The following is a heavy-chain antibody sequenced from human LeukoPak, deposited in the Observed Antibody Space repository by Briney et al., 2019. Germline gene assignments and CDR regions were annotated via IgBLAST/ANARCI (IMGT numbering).Heavy chain of an antibody. CDR2: ISSSGTTI. Sequence: GGSLRLSCAASGFTFSDYYMSWIRQAPGKGLEGFSYISSSGTTIYYADSVKGRFTISRDNAKNSLYLQMNSLRAEDTAVYYCARPYTPMGTFDYWGQGTLVTVSP. D-gene: IGHD5-18*01. V-gene: IGHV3-11*04. CDR3: ARPYTPMGTFDY. J-gene: IGHJ4*02. CDR1: GFTFSDYY.